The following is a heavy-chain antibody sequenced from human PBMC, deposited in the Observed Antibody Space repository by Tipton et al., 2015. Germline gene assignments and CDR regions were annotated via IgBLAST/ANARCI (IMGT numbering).Heavy chain of an antibody. J-gene: IGHJ4*02. Sequence: SLRLSCAASGFTFSSYAMSWVRQAPGKGLEWVSGIIGSSGSTDYADSVKGRFTISRDNSKNTLYLQMNSLRAEDTARYYCAKEKDSYGSGNDYAFDYWGQGTLVTVSS. CDR3: AKEKDSYGSGNDYAFDY. CDR2: IIGSSGST. D-gene: IGHD3-10*01. CDR1: GFTFSSYA. V-gene: IGHV3-23*01.